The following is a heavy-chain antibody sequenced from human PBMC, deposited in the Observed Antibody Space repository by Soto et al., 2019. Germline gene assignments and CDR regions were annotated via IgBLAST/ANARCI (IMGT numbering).Heavy chain of an antibody. CDR3: ARDGFHDGSFDY. CDR2: INHSGST. D-gene: IGHD2-21*01. J-gene: IGHJ4*02. Sequence: QVQLQQWGAGLLKPSETLSLTCGVYGGSFNIYYWSWIRQSPGKGLEWIGEINHSGSTNYNPSLKSRITISADMSKNQFSLKLTSVSAADTAVYYCARDGFHDGSFDYWGQGTLVTVSS. V-gene: IGHV4-34*01. CDR1: GGSFNIYY.